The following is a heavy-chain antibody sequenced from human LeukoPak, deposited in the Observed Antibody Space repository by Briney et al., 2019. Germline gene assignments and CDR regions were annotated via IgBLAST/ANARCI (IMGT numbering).Heavy chain of an antibody. CDR1: GFTFSSYA. V-gene: IGHV3-23*01. D-gene: IGHD2-21*02. CDR2: ISGSGGST. Sequence: GGSLRLSSAASGFTFSSYAMSWGRHAPGKGLEWVSAISGSGGSTYYADSVKGRFTISRDNSKNTLYLQMNSLRAEDTAVYYCAKTVVVTAIAPYFDYWGQGTLVTVSS. CDR3: AKTVVVTAIAPYFDY. J-gene: IGHJ4*02.